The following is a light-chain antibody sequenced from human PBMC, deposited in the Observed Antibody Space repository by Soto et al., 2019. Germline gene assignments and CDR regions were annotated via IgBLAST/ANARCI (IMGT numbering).Light chain of an antibody. CDR2: AAS. Sequence: DIQMTQSPSSLSASVGDRVTITCRASQSISSYLNWYQHKPGKAPKLLIYAASSLQSGVPSRFSGSGSGTYFTITISSLKPEDFATYYCQQSYSTPRTFGQGTKVEIK. CDR3: QQSYSTPRT. V-gene: IGKV1-39*01. J-gene: IGKJ1*01. CDR1: QSISSY.